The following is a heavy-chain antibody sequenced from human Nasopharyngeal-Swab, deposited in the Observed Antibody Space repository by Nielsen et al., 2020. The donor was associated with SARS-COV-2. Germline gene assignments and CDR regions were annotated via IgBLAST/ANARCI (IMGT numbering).Heavy chain of an antibody. J-gene: IGHJ2*01. D-gene: IGHD5-24*01. Sequence: SVKVSCKASGGTFSSYAISWVRQAPGQGLEWMGRIIPILGIANYAQKFQGRVTITADKSTSTAYMELSSLRSEDTAVYYCSAGRATILNWYFDLWGRGTLVTVSS. CDR3: SAGRATILNWYFDL. CDR2: IIPILGIA. V-gene: IGHV1-69*04. CDR1: GGTFSSYA.